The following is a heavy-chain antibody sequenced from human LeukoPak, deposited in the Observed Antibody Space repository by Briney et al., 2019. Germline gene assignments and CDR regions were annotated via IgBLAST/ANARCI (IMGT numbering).Heavy chain of an antibody. V-gene: IGHV3-74*01. Sequence: GGALRLSCAASGFTCSSCWRNWVRQEPGEGLVGVARINSDGSSTSYADSVKGRFTISRDNAKNTLYLQMSSLRVEDTAVYYCARVTSLTGTIFDSWGQGTLVTVSS. J-gene: IGHJ4*02. CDR3: ARVTSLTGTIFDS. CDR2: INSDGSST. D-gene: IGHD1-7*01. CDR1: GFTCSSCW.